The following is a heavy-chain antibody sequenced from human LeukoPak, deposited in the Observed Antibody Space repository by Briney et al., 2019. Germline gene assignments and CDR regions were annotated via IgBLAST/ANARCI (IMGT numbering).Heavy chain of an antibody. CDR2: IFYSGST. J-gene: IGHJ5*01. Sequence: PSETLSLTCNVSGDSISSSNYYWGWIRQTPGKGLEWIGIIFYSGSTYYTPSLKSRVTMALDMSKNHFSLRLTSVTAADTAVYYCASQVAIVEPTDPNWFDSWGQGTLVTVSS. CDR1: GDSISSSNYY. V-gene: IGHV4-39*07. D-gene: IGHD1-26*01. CDR3: ASQVAIVEPTDPNWFDS.